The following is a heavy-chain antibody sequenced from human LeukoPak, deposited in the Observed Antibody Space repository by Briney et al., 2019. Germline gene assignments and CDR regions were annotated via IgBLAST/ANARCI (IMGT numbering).Heavy chain of an antibody. D-gene: IGHD5-24*01. CDR2: IYNSGRT. CDR3: ARGAKMATRGFDY. Sequence: SETLSLTCIVSGGSISNYYWSWVRQPPGKGLEWIGYIYNSGRTHTKPSLKSRVTISVDTSKKQLSLKLRYVTAADTAVYYCARGAKMATRGFDYWGQGTLVTVSS. CDR1: GGSISNYY. V-gene: IGHV4-59*12. J-gene: IGHJ4*02.